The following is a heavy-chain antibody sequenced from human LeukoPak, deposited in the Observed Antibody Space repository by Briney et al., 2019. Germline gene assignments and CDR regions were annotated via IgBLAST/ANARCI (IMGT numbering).Heavy chain of an antibody. CDR3: ARTYTGSDFDP. CDR1: GGSISGSNYY. Sequence: PSETLSLTCTVSGGSISGSNYYWGWIRQSTGKGPEWIGNIYHSGSTYYNPSLKSRVTISVDTPKNQFSLKLRSVAAADTALYYCARTYTGSDFDPRGQGTLVTVSS. J-gene: IGHJ5*02. V-gene: IGHV4-39*01. D-gene: IGHD1-26*01. CDR2: IYHSGST.